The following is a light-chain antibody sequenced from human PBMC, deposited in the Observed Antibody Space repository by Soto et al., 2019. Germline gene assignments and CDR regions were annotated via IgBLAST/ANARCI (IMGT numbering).Light chain of an antibody. CDR2: GAS. Sequence: EIVMTQSPATLSVSPGERATLSCRASQSVSSNLAWYQQKPGQAPRLLIYGASTRATGIPARVSGSGSGTEFTLTISSLQSEDFAVYYCQPYNNWPPITFGQGTRLEIK. V-gene: IGKV3-15*01. CDR3: QPYNNWPPIT. J-gene: IGKJ5*01. CDR1: QSVSSN.